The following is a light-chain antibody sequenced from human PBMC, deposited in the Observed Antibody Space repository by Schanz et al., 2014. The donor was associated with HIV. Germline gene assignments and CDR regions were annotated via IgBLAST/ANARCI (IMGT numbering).Light chain of an antibody. CDR2: DVT. Sequence: QSALTQPASVSGSPGQSITISCTGTSSDVGGYNYVSWYQQHPGKAPKLMIYDVTKRPSGVSDRFSGSRSGSTASLTVSGLQPEDEADYYCSSYTSSSTYVFGTGTKLTVL. CDR3: SSYTSSSTYV. CDR1: SSDVGGYNY. V-gene: IGLV2-14*03. J-gene: IGLJ1*01.